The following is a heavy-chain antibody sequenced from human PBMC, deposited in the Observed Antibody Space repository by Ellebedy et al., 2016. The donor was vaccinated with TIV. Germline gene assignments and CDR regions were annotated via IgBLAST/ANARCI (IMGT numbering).Heavy chain of an antibody. J-gene: IGHJ4*02. CDR3: SRGWSTPDS. CDR1: GFMFKNFS. D-gene: IGHD2-15*01. V-gene: IGHV3-21*06. Sequence: GESLKISCTASGFMFKNFSLNWVRHAPGKGLEWVSSIRSTGSDKYYAESVKGRFTISRDNAQDTLFLQMNSLRAEDTAVYFCSRGWSTPDSWGQGTLVIVSS. CDR2: IRSTGSDK.